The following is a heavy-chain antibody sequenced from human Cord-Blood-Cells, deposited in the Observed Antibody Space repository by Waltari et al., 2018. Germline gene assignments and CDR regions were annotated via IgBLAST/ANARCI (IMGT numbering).Heavy chain of an antibody. V-gene: IGHV4-39*01. CDR2: IYYSGST. J-gene: IGHJ5*02. CDR3: ARGGGDIVVVPAANSYNWFDP. Sequence: QLQLQESGPGLVKPSETPSLPRTVAGGSISSTRYYWGWIRQPPGKGRELIGSIYYSGSTSYNPSLKSRVTISLDTSKNHFSLKLCSVTAADTAVYYCARGGGDIVVVPAANSYNWFDPWGQGTLVTVSS. CDR1: GGSISSTRYY. D-gene: IGHD2-2*01.